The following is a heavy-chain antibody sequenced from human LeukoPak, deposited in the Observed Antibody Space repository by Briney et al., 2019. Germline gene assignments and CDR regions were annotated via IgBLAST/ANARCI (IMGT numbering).Heavy chain of an antibody. CDR3: ARESSAGGAFDI. J-gene: IGHJ3*02. Sequence: GSLRLSCAASGFTFSSYGMHWVRQAPGKGLKWVAVIWYDGSNKYYADSVKGRFTISRDNSKNTLYLQMNSLRAEDTAVYYCARESSAGGAFDIWGQGTMVTVSS. CDR2: IWYDGSNK. V-gene: IGHV3-33*01. CDR1: GFTFSSYG.